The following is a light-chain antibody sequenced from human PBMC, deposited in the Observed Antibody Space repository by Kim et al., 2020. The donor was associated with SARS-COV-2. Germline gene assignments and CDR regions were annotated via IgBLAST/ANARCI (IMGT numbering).Light chain of an antibody. J-gene: IGLJ3*02. Sequence: GETVTLSWVLSSGSVSTSFYPSWYQQTPGQAPRTLIYSTNTRSSGVPDRFSDSILGNKAALTITGAQTDDESDYYCVLYMGSGIWVFGGGTQLTVL. CDR3: VLYMGSGIWV. V-gene: IGLV8-61*01. CDR1: SGSVSTSFY. CDR2: STN.